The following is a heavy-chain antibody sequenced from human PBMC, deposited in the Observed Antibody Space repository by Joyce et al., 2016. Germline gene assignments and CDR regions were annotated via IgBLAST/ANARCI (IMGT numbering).Heavy chain of an antibody. D-gene: IGHD2-2*01. CDR1: GIIFSSKE. CDR2: INSDDSRI. V-gene: IGHV3-48*03. CDR3: TTPSCAN. J-gene: IGHJ4*02. Sequence: EVHLVESGGGLVQPGGSLILSCAASGIIFSSKEMNWFRQAPGKGLEWISTINSDDSRIHYADSVRGRFTISRDNARNSLYLEMNYLRVEDTAIYYCTTPSCANWGQGSLVTVSS.